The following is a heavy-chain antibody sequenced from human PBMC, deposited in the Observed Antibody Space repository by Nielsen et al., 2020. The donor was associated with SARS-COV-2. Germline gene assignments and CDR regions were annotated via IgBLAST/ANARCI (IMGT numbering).Heavy chain of an antibody. J-gene: IGHJ4*02. D-gene: IGHD3-22*01. V-gene: IGHV3-48*03. CDR1: GFTFSSYE. Sequence: GESLKISCAASGFTFSSYEMNWVRQAPGKGLEWVSYISSSGSTIYYADSVKGRFTISRDNAKNSLYLQMNSLRDEDTAVYYCARDRPSLELEYYYDSSGRDYWGQGTLVTVSS. CDR3: ARDRPSLELEYYYDSSGRDY. CDR2: ISSSGSTI.